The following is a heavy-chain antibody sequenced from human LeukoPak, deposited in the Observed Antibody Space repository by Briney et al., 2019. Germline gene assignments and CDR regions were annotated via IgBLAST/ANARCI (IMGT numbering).Heavy chain of an antibody. CDR3: ARDPIAAAGSLHFDY. CDR1: GFTFSSYA. J-gene: IGHJ4*02. D-gene: IGHD6-13*01. V-gene: IGHV3-30*04. Sequence: GGSLRLSCAASGFTFSSYAMHWVRQAPGKGLEWVAVTSYDGSNKYYADSVKGRFTISRDNSKNTLYLQTNSLRAEDTAVYYCARDPIAAAGSLHFDYWGQGTLVTVSS. CDR2: TSYDGSNK.